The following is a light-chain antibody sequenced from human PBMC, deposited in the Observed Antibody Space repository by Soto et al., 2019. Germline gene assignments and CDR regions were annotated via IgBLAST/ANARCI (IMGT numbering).Light chain of an antibody. CDR2: GAS. Sequence: EIVMSQAPAPLSVSPRERATPSSMACQNIHTNLAWYQQKPGQAPRLLFYGASTGATGLPARFSGSGSGTEFTLTINSLQAEDCAVYYCQQYYNWPRTFGQGTRLEIK. CDR1: QNIHTN. J-gene: IGKJ5*01. V-gene: IGKV3-15*01. CDR3: QQYYNWPRT.